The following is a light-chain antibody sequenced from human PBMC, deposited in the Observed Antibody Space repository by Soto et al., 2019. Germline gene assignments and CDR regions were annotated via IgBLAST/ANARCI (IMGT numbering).Light chain of an antibody. CDR3: QQSYTTPRT. V-gene: IGKV1-39*01. CDR1: QSISSY. J-gene: IGKJ2*01. CDR2: GAS. Sequence: DIQMTQSPSSLSASVGDRVIITCRASQSISSYLNWYQHKPGKAPNLLIYGASSLQSGVPSRFSGSGSGTGFTLTISSLQPEDFATYYCQQSYTTPRTFGQGTKLEIK.